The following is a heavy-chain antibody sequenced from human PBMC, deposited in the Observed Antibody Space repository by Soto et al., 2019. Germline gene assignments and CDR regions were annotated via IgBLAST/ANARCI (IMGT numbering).Heavy chain of an antibody. V-gene: IGHV6-1*01. J-gene: IGHJ6*03. Sequence: PSQTLSLTCAISRDSVSSNSAAWNWIRQSPSRGLEWLGRTYYRSRWYNDYAVSVRSRITVNADTSKNQFSLQLTSVTPEDTAVYYCAGTTSHQWYYMDVWGKGTTVTVSS. CDR3: AGTTSHQWYYMDV. D-gene: IGHD1-7*01. CDR1: RDSVSSNSAA. CDR2: TYYRSRWYN.